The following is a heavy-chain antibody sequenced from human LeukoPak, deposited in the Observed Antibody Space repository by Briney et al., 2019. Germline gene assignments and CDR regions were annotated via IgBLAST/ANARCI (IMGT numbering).Heavy chain of an antibody. CDR2: INAGNGDT. Sequence: ASVKVSCKASGYIFITYAMHWVRQAPGQRLEWMGWINAGNGDTKSSQKFQGRVTITRDTSASTAYMELSSLRSEDTAIYYCARGSFSGWPFDYWGQGTLVTVSS. V-gene: IGHV1-3*01. D-gene: IGHD6-19*01. J-gene: IGHJ4*02. CDR3: ARGSFSGWPFDY. CDR1: GYIFITYA.